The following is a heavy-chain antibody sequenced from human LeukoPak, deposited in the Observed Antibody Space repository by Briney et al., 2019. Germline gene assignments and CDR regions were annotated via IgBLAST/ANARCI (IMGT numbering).Heavy chain of an antibody. D-gene: IGHD6-6*01. CDR2: IYYSGST. CDR3: ARLSIAARLLLDY. J-gene: IGHJ4*02. CDR1: GGSISSSSYY. V-gene: IGHV4-39*01. Sequence: SVTLSLTCTVSGGSISSSSYYWGWIRQPPGKGLEWIGSIYYSGSTYYNPSLKSRVTISVDTSKNQFSLKLSSVTAADTAVYYCARLSIAARLLLDYWGQGTLVTVSS.